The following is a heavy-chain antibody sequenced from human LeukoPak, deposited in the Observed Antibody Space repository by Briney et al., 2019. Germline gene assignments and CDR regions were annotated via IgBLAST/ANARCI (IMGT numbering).Heavy chain of an antibody. CDR2: IIPIFGTA. V-gene: IGHV1-69*13. J-gene: IGHJ4*02. CDR3: ARATYGDYFSIDY. Sequence: SVKVSCKASGGTFSSYTISWVRQAPGQGLEWMGGIIPIFGTANYAQKFQGRVTITADESTSTAYMELSSLRSEDTAVYYCARATYGDYFSIDYWGQGTLVTVSS. CDR1: GGTFSSYT. D-gene: IGHD4-17*01.